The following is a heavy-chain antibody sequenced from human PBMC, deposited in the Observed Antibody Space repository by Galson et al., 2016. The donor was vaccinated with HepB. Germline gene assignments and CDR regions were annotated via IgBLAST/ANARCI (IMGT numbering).Heavy chain of an antibody. J-gene: IGHJ5*02. Sequence: SLRLSCAASGFTFSSYAMNWVRQAPGKGLEWVSYITGSGGFTQYADSVKGRFTISRDNSKNTLFLQMNSLSAGDTAVYYCGKHGGFDPRGQGTQVTVSS. CDR3: GKHGGFDP. V-gene: IGHV3-23*01. CDR1: GFTFSSYA. CDR2: ITGSGGFT. D-gene: IGHD3-16*01.